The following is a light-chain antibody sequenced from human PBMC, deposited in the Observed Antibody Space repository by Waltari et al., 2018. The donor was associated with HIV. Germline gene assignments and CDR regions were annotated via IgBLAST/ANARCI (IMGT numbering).Light chain of an antibody. J-gene: IGKJ3*01. Sequence: EMVMTQSPGTLSLSPGKRATLSCRARQNVSSNYLAWYLAWYQQKPGKAPRLLIYAASSMATGVPARFSGSGSGTDFTLTISSLEPEDFAAYYCQQYGSSPFTFGPGTKVDIK. CDR3: QQYGSSPFT. CDR1: QNVSSNY. V-gene: IGKV3-20*01. CDR2: AAS.